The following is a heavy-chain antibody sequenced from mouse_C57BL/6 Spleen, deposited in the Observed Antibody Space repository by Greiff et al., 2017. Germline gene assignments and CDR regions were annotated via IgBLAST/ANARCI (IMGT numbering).Heavy chain of an antibody. J-gene: IGHJ1*03. Sequence: VQLQQSGAELVKPGASVKLSCTASGFNIKDYYMHWVKQRTEQGLEWIGRIDPEDGETKYAPKFPGKATIPADTSSNTAYLQLSSLTSEDTAVYYCARTYYSNYNWYFDVWGTGTTVTVSS. D-gene: IGHD2-5*01. CDR2: IDPEDGET. V-gene: IGHV14-2*01. CDR3: ARTYYSNYNWYFDV. CDR1: GFNIKDYY.